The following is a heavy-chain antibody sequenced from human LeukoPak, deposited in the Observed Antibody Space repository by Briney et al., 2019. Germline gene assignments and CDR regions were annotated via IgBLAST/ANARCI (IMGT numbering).Heavy chain of an antibody. J-gene: IGHJ4*02. CDR1: GFTFSGSA. Sequence: GGSLRLSCAASGFTFSGSAMHWVRQASGKGLEWVGRIRSKANSYATAYAASVKGRFTISRDDSKNTAYLQMNSLKTEDTAVYYCTSWALGYCSGGSCGYWGQGTLVTVSS. CDR2: IRSKANSYAT. D-gene: IGHD2-15*01. CDR3: TSWALGYCSGGSCGY. V-gene: IGHV3-73*01.